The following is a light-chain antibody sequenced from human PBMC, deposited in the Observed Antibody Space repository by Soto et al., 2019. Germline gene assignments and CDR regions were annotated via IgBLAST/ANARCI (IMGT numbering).Light chain of an antibody. CDR1: QSVSRH. CDR3: QQYINWPRT. V-gene: IGKV3-11*01. J-gene: IGKJ1*01. Sequence: EIVLTQSPPTLSFHTGERATLSCRASQSVSRHLAWYQQKPGQAPRLLIYDASNRATGIPARFSGSGSGTEFSLTISSLQSEDFAVYYCQQYINWPRTFGQGTKVDIK. CDR2: DAS.